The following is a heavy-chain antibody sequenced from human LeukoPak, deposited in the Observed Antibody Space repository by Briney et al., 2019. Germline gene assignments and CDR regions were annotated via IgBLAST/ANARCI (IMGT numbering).Heavy chain of an antibody. CDR1: GYTFNSYG. Sequence: ASVKVSCKASGYTFNSYGISWVRQAPGQGLEWMGWINTNTGNPTYAQGFTGRFVFSLDTSVSTAYLQFSSLKAEDTAVYYCARVYCSGGSCYPPFSYYGMDVWGQGTTVTVSS. CDR2: INTNTGNP. J-gene: IGHJ6*02. D-gene: IGHD2-15*01. CDR3: ARVYCSGGSCYPPFSYYGMDV. V-gene: IGHV7-4-1*02.